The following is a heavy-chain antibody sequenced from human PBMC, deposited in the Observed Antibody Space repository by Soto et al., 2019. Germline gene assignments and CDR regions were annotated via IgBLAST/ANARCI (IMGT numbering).Heavy chain of an antibody. CDR1: GFTFSSYG. D-gene: IGHD1-1*01. CDR3: ATEVQFDS. CDR2: ISYDGTNK. J-gene: IGHJ4*02. Sequence: GGSLRLSCAASGFTFSSYGMHWVRQAPGKGLEWVAVISYDGTNKFYADSVKGRFTISRDNSKNTLYLQMNSLRADDTAVYYCATEVQFDSWGQGTLVTVCS. V-gene: IGHV3-30*03.